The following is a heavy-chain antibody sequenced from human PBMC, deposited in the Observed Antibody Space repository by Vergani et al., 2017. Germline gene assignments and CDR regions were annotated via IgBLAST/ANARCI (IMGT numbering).Heavy chain of an antibody. D-gene: IGHD6-13*01. V-gene: IGHV1-69*01. J-gene: IGHJ6*02. CDR1: GYTFTSYY. CDR2: IIPIFGTA. CDR3: ARGSSSSSYYYGMDV. Sequence: QVQLVQSGAEVKKPGASVKVSCKASGYTFTSYYMHWVRQAPGQGLEWMGGIIPIFGTANYARKFQGRVTITADESTSTAYMELSSLRSEDTAVYYCARGSSSSSYYYGMDVWGQGTTVTVSS.